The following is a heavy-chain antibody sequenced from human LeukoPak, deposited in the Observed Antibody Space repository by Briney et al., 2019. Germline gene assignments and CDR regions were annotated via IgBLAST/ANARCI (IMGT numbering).Heavy chain of an antibody. V-gene: IGHV3-33*01. CDR3: ARDHGIAVAGTRYYDL. CDR2: IWYDGSNK. J-gene: IGHJ2*01. D-gene: IGHD6-19*01. Sequence: PGRSLRLSCAASGFTFSSYGMHWVRQAPGKGLEWVAVIWYDGSNKYYADSVKGRFTISRDNSKNTLYLQMNSLRAEDTAVYYCARDHGIAVAGTRYYDLWGRGTLVTVSS. CDR1: GFTFSSYG.